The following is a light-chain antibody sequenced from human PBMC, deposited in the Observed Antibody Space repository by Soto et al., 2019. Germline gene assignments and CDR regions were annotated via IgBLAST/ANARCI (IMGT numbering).Light chain of an antibody. CDR1: SSNIGSNT. V-gene: IGLV1-44*01. J-gene: IGLJ2*01. CDR2: SNN. CDR3: AAWDDSLNGLV. Sequence: QLVLTQPPSASGTPGQRVTISCSGSSSNIGSNTVNWYQQLPGTAPKLLIYSNNQRPSEVPDRFSGSKSGTSASLAISGLQSEDEADYYCAAWDDSLNGLVFGGATKLTVL.